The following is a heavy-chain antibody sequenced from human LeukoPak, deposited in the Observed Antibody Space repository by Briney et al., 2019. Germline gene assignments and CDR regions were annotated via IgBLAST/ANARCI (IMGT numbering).Heavy chain of an antibody. J-gene: IGHJ5*02. CDR2: ISHDATE. Sequence: PGGSLRLSCAASGFTIIGYAMYWVRQAPGKGLEFVASISHDATERYRESVKGRFTISRDNSKNTLYLQMNSLRVEDTAVYYCARGGIAVAGIDFRWFDPWGQGTLVTVSS. D-gene: IGHD6-19*01. CDR1: GFTIIGYA. V-gene: IGHV3-30*04. CDR3: ARGGIAVAGIDFRWFDP.